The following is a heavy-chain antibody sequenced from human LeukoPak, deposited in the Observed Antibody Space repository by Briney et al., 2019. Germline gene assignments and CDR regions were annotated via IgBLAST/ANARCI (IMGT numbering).Heavy chain of an antibody. D-gene: IGHD3-16*01. CDR1: GCIFSRYV. CDR2: SIPIFWTA. Sequence: SVTVSCMASGCIFSRYVISWVRQAPGQGLEGMGGSIPIFWTANYVHKFQGRVTINADEPKRTAYIELSSLRADEAATYFFSSNHVEKGGERRNYSYYGMDVWGQGTTVTVS. CDR3: SSNHVEKGGERRNYSYYGMDV. V-gene: IGHV1-69*01. J-gene: IGHJ6*02.